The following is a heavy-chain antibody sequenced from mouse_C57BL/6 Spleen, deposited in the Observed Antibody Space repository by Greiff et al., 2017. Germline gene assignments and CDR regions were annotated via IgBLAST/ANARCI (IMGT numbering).Heavy chain of an antibody. Sequence: VQLQQPGAELVKPGASVKLSCKASGYTFTSYWMHWVKQRPGQGLEWIGMIHPNSGSTNYNEKFKSKATLTVDKSSSTAYMQLSSLTSEDSAVYYCARNDGSSRYYAMDYWGQGTTVTVPS. J-gene: IGHJ4*01. CDR2: IHPNSGST. V-gene: IGHV1-64*01. CDR1: GYTFTSYW. CDR3: ARNDGSSRYYAMDY. D-gene: IGHD1-1*01.